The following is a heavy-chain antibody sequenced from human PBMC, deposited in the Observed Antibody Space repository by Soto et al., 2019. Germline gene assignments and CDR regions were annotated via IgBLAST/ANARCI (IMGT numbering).Heavy chain of an antibody. Sequence: EVQVVESGGGLVKPGGSLRLPCAASGFTFSHAWMSWVRQAPGKGLEWVGHIKSKTDGGTTDYAAPVQGRFTISRDDSKNTLYLQMNSLKIEDTAVYYCTPGHGGNWGQGTLVTVSS. J-gene: IGHJ4*02. D-gene: IGHD2-15*01. V-gene: IGHV3-15*01. CDR2: IKSKTDGGTT. CDR1: GFTFSHAW. CDR3: TPGHGGN.